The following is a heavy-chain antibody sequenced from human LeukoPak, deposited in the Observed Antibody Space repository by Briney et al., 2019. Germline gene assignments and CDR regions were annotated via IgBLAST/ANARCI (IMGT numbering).Heavy chain of an antibody. V-gene: IGHV4-30-4*01. J-gene: IGHJ5*02. Sequence: SQTLSLTCTVSGGSISSGDYYWSWIRQPPGKGLEWIGYIYYSGSTYYNPSLKSRVTISVDTSKNQFSLKLSSVTAADTAVYYCARGRYYPPQPSHARNNWFDPWGQGTLVTVSS. CDR3: ARGRYYPPQPSHARNNWFDP. CDR1: GGSISSGDYY. CDR2: IYYSGST. D-gene: IGHD3-22*01.